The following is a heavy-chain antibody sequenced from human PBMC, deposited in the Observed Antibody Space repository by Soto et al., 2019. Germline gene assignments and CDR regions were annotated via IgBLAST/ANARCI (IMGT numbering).Heavy chain of an antibody. J-gene: IGHJ6*04. CDR3: ARGWFGPDV. CDR2: IDNAGTDS. CDR1: GFTLSGPS. V-gene: IGHV3-74*01. D-gene: IGHD3-10*01. Sequence: EVQLVESGGGLVQPGGSLRLSCEASGFTLSGPSMHWVRQAPGKGLVWVSGIDNAGTDSTYADSVKGRFTSSRDNAKNMLYLQMNSLRVEDTAVYYCARGWFGPDVWGKGTTVTVSS.